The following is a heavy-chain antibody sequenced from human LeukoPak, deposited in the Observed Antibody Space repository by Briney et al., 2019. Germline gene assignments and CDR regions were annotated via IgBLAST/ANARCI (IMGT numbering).Heavy chain of an antibody. V-gene: IGHV4-59*02. CDR2: IYYSGST. D-gene: IGHD2-21*02. CDR3: AREGTANWFDP. Sequence: GSLRLSCAVSGFVFSDAWMSWIRQPPGKGLEWIGYIYYSGSTNYNPSLKSRVTISVDTSKNQFSLKLSSVTAADTAVYYCAREGTANWFDPWGQGTLVTVSS. J-gene: IGHJ5*02. CDR1: GFVFSDAW.